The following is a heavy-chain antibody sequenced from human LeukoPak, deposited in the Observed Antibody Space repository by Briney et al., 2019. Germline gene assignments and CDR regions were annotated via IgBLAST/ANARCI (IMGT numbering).Heavy chain of an antibody. D-gene: IGHD2-2*01. CDR1: GGSISSYY. Sequence: PSETLSLTCTVSGGSISSYYWSWIRQPPGKGLEWIGYIYYSGSTNYNPSLKSRVTISVDTSKNQFSLKPSSVTAADTAVYYCARFDIVVVDTWGQGTLVTVSS. CDR3: ARFDIVVVDT. J-gene: IGHJ4*02. CDR2: IYYSGST. V-gene: IGHV4-59*01.